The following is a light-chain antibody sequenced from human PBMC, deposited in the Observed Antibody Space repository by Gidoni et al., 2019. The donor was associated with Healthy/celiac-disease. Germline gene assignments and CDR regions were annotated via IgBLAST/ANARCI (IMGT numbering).Light chain of an antibody. Sequence: EIVLTQSPGTLSLSPGERATLSRRAIQSVSSSYLAWYQQKPGQAPRLLIYGASSRATGIPDRYSGSGSGTDFTLTIGRLEPEDFAVYYCQQYGSSPGFTFXPXTKVDIK. CDR1: QSVSSSY. CDR2: GAS. CDR3: QQYGSSPGFT. J-gene: IGKJ3*01. V-gene: IGKV3-20*01.